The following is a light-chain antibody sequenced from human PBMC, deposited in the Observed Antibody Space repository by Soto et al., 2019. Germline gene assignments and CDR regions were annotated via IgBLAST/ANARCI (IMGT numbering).Light chain of an antibody. J-gene: IGKJ1*01. CDR3: QQYYNIPWT. CDR2: WAS. V-gene: IGKV4-1*01. CDR1: QSVLYRSNNKNS. Sequence: DIVLTQFPDSLAVSPGERATINCKSSQSVLYRSNNKNSLAWYQQKTGQPPKLLIYWASTRESGVPDRFSRSGSGTELTLTISSLQAEDVAIYYCQQYYNIPWTFGQGSKVEIK.